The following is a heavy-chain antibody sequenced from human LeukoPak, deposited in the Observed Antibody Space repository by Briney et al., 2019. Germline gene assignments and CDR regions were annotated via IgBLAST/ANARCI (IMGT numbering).Heavy chain of an antibody. CDR1: GGSISSYY. V-gene: IGHV4-59*04. J-gene: IGHJ4*02. Sequence: PSETLSLTCTVSGGSISSYYWSWIRQPPGKGLEWIGYIYYSGSTYYNPSLKSRVTISVDTSKNQFSLKLSSVTAADTAVYYCARDPAMVFFDYWGQGTLVTVSS. CDR2: IYYSGST. D-gene: IGHD5-18*01. CDR3: ARDPAMVFFDY.